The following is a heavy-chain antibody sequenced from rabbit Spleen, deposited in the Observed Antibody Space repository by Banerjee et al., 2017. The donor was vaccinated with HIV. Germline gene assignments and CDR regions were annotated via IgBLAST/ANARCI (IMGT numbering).Heavy chain of an antibody. J-gene: IGHJ4*01. D-gene: IGHD2-1*01. V-gene: IGHV1S45*01. CDR3: ASGGNGDYGGVSFNL. CDR1: GFDFSRTG. CDR2: IYTGNGKN. Sequence: QEQLVESGGGLVQPGGSLKLSCKASGFDFSRTGVSWVRQAPGKGLEWIGFIYTGNGKNYYASWAKGRFTISKTSSTTMTLQITSLTAVDTATYFCASGGNGDYGGVSFNLWGPGTLVTVS.